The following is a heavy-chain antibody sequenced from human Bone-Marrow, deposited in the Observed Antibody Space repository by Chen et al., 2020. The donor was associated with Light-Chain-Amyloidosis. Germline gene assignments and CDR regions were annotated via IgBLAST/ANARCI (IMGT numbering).Heavy chain of an antibody. V-gene: IGHV4-38-2*01. Sequence: QVQLQESGPGLVRPSETLSLTCVVSEYPITSGVYWGWLRQTPGQGLEWVGNIYQTGSAYYNPSLKSRTSLSVDTSTNQFSLKLNSVTAADTAIYYCARASMATSPDFDFWGQGLLVTV. D-gene: IGHD5-12*01. CDR3: ARASMATSPDFDF. CDR2: IYQTGSA. J-gene: IGHJ4*02. CDR1: EYPITSGVY.